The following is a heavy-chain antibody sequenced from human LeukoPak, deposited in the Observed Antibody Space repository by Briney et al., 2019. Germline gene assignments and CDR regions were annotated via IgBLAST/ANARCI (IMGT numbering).Heavy chain of an antibody. D-gene: IGHD4-11*01. J-gene: IGHJ6*02. Sequence: PGGSLRLSCAASGFTFSSYAMSWVRQAPGKGLEWVSTISGSGGSTYYADSVKGRFTISRDNSKNTLYLQMNSLRAEDTAVYYCANTATALTTFYYGMDVWDQGTTVTVSS. CDR1: GFTFSSYA. CDR2: ISGSGGST. CDR3: ANTATALTTFYYGMDV. V-gene: IGHV3-23*01.